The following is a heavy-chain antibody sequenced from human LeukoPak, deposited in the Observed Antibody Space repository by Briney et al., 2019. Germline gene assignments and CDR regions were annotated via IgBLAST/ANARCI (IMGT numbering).Heavy chain of an antibody. D-gene: IGHD3-16*01. J-gene: IGHJ4*02. CDR1: GFTFSSYW. CDR3: ARDRGRTFGGVNDY. V-gene: IGHV3-7*01. Sequence: GGSLRLSCAASGFTFSSYWMSWVRQAPGKGLEWVANIKQDGSEKYYVDSVKGRFTISRDNAKNSLYLQMNSLRAEDTAVYYCARDRGRTFGGVNDYWGQGTLVTVSS. CDR2: IKQDGSEK.